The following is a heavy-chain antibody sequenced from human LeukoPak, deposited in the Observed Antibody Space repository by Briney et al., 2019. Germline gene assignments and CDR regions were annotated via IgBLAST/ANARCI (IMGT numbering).Heavy chain of an antibody. CDR1: GFTFSSYA. D-gene: IGHD3-22*01. J-gene: IGHJ4*02. V-gene: IGHV3-30*18. Sequence: GGSLRLSCAVSGFTFSSYAMTGVRQAPGRGREGVAFISYDGGSKYYADSLKGRFTISREKSKNKLYLQMNSLKPEDTAVYYCAKDLINYYDSGGPLDYWGQGTLVTVSS. CDR3: AKDLINYYDSGGPLDY. CDR2: ISYDGGSK.